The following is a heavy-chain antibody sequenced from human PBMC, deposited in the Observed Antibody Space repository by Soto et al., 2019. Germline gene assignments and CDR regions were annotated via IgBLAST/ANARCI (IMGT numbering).Heavy chain of an antibody. CDR2: FDPEDGET. CDR3: ATVFSSGWVLDY. J-gene: IGHJ4*02. CDR1: GYTLTELS. V-gene: IGHV1-24*01. Sequence: ASVKVSCKVSGYTLTELSMHWVRQAPGKGLEWMGGFDPEDGETIYAQKFQGRVTMTEDTSTDTAYMELSSLRSEDTAVYYCATVFSSGWVLDYWGQGTLVTVSS. D-gene: IGHD6-19*01.